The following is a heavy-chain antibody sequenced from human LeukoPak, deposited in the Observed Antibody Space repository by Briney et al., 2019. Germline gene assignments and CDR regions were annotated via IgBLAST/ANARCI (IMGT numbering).Heavy chain of an antibody. V-gene: IGHV4-39*01. CDR2: IYYSGST. CDR3: ASFYCSGGSSYQYFSYYYMDV. Sequence: SETLSLTCTVSGGSISSSSYYWGWIRQPPGKGLEWIGSIYYSGSTYYNPSLQSRVTISVDTSKNQFSLKLRSVTAADTAVYYCASFYCSGGSSYQYFSYYYMDVWGKGTTVTISS. CDR1: GGSISSSSYY. J-gene: IGHJ6*03. D-gene: IGHD2-15*01.